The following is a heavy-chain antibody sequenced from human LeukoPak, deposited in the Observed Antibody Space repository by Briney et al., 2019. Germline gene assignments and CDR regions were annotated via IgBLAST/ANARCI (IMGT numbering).Heavy chain of an antibody. V-gene: IGHV4-61*01. CDR2: IYYSGST. Sequence: ETLSLTCTVSGYSITSAYYWSWIRQPPGKGLEWIGYIYYSGSTNYNPSLKSRVTISVDTSKNQFSLKLSSVTAADTAVYYCARGGYCSGGSCSYYYYYYMDVWGKGTTVTVSS. CDR1: GYSITSAYY. CDR3: ARGGYCSGGSCSYYYYYYMDV. J-gene: IGHJ6*03. D-gene: IGHD2-15*01.